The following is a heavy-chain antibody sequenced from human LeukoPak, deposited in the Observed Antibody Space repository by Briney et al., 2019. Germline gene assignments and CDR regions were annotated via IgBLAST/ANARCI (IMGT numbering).Heavy chain of an antibody. J-gene: IGHJ4*02. CDR3: ARLRRITMVRGVIISIYYFDY. Sequence: SETLSLTCTVSGGSISSSSYYWGWIRQPPGKGLEWIGSIYYSGSTYYNPSLKSRVTISVDTSKNQFSLKLSSVTAADTAVYYCARLRRITMVRGVIISIYYFDYWGQGTLVTVSS. D-gene: IGHD3-10*01. CDR2: IYYSGST. CDR1: GGSISSSSYY. V-gene: IGHV4-39*07.